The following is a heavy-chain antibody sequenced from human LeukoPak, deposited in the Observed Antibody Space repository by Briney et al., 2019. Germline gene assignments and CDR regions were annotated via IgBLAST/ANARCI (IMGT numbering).Heavy chain of an antibody. D-gene: IGHD6-13*01. J-gene: IGHJ4*02. CDR2: INPNSGGT. V-gene: IGHV1-2*06. Sequence: ASVKVSCKASGYTFTGYYMHWVRQAPGQGLEWMGRINPNSGGTNYAQKFRGRVTMTRDTSISTAYMELSRLRSDDTAVYYCARDRGYSSSWYGYWGQGTLVTVSS. CDR3: ARDRGYSSSWYGY. CDR1: GYTFTGYY.